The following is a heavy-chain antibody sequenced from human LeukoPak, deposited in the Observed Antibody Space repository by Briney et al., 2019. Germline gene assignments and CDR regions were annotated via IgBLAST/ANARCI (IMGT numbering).Heavy chain of an antibody. CDR2: IIPIFGTA. D-gene: IGHD4-17*01. CDR3: ARSYGDYGGNWFDP. V-gene: IGHV1-69*06. Sequence: SVKVSCKASGGTFSSYAISWVRQAPGQGLEWMGGIIPIFGTANYAQKFQGRVTITADKSTSTAYMELSSLRSDDTAVYYCARSYGDYGGNWFDPWGQGTLVTVSS. CDR1: GGTFSSYA. J-gene: IGHJ5*02.